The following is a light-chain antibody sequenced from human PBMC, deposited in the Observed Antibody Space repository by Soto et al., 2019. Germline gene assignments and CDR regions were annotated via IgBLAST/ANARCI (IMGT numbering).Light chain of an antibody. V-gene: IGLV1-40*01. CDR1: SCNIGAIYD. CDR3: QSSESSLRAYI. Sequence: QSVLTQPRSMSGAPGQGVTISCTGTSCNIGAIYDVYWYQQVPGSAPKLVIYANSNRPSGVPDRFSASKSGTSASLPISGVQAEDEDDYYCQSSESSLRAYIFGTGTKLTVL. J-gene: IGLJ2*01. CDR2: ANS.